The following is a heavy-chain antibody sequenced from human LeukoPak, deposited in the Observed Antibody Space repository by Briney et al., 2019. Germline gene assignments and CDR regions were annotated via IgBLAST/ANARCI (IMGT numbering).Heavy chain of an antibody. J-gene: IGHJ5*02. CDR2: INAGNGNT. Sequence: GASVTVSCTASGYTFTSYAMHWVRQAPGQRLEWMGWINAGNGNTKYSQKFQGRVTITRDTSASTAYMELSSLRSEDTAVYYCARYHLGYCSSTSCYDWFDPWGQGTLVTVSS. CDR1: GYTFTSYA. D-gene: IGHD2-2*01. V-gene: IGHV1-3*01. CDR3: ARYHLGYCSSTSCYDWFDP.